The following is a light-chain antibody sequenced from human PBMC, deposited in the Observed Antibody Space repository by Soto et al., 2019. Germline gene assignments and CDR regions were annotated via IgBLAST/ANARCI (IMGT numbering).Light chain of an antibody. J-gene: IGLJ1*01. CDR3: SSSAGSNIPYV. V-gene: IGLV2-8*01. Sequence: QSALTQPPSASGSPGQSVIISCTGTSSDIGGYKYASWYQQRPGRAPKLIISEVSKRPSGVPDRFSGSKSGNTASLTVSGLQAEDEADYYCSSSAGSNIPYVFGTGTKLTVL. CDR2: EVS. CDR1: SSDIGGYKY.